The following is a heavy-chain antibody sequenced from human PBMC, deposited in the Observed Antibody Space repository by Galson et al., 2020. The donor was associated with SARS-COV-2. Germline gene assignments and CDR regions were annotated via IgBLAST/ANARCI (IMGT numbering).Heavy chain of an antibody. CDR2: IRRESKYI. CDR3: ARKLREATADH. V-gene: IGHV3-21*06. CDR1: GYTFSTYS. Sequence: GESLKISCATSGYTFSTYSMTWVRQAPGKGLEWVASIRRESKYIYHAASVEGRFTSSSDNGKNSLYLEMNSLGAEDTAVYYCARKLREATADHWGQGTLVTVSS. D-gene: IGHD4-17*01. J-gene: IGHJ5*02.